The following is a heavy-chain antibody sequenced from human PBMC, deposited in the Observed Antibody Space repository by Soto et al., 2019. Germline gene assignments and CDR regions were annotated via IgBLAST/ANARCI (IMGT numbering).Heavy chain of an antibody. D-gene: IGHD2-15*01. J-gene: IGHJ6*03. CDR2: IWYDGSNK. CDR3: ARVGDEGCSGGSCYPGDLYYYYYMDV. V-gene: IGHV3-33*01. Sequence: QVQLVESGGGVVQPGRSLRLSCAASGFTFSSYGMHWVRQAPGKGLEWVAVIWYDGSNKYYADSVKGRFTISRDNSKNALYLQMNSLRAEDTAVYYCARVGDEGCSGGSCYPGDLYYYYYMDVWGKGTTVTVSS. CDR1: GFTFSSYG.